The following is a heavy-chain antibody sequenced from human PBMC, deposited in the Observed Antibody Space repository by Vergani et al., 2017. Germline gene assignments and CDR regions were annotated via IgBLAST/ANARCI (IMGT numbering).Heavy chain of an antibody. D-gene: IGHD2-21*01. Sequence: QVQLQESGPGLVRPSETLSLTCTVSGASIRNYHWSWIRQSAGKGLEWIGLVYNSGSTNYNPFLKSRVTVSAGTSRSQFSLNLTSVTAADTAVYYCARGNCGVNCPKYNWLAPWGRGILVTVSS. V-gene: IGHV4-4*07. J-gene: IGHJ5*02. CDR3: ARGNCGVNCPKYNWLAP. CDR1: GASIRNYH. CDR2: VYNSGST.